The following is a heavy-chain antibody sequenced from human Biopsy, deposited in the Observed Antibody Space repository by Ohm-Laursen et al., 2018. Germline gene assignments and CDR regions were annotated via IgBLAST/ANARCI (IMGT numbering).Heavy chain of an antibody. D-gene: IGHD4-17*01. CDR2: IIPLFGAP. J-gene: IGHJ5*02. CDR1: GAIFSNYA. Sequence: SSVKVSCKASGAIFSNYAITWVRQAPGQGLEWMGGIIPLFGAPNYTQKFQGRLTITADESKSTTYMELSSLRSEDTAVYYCARLAQIYGDSPFDPWGQGTLVTVSS. V-gene: IGHV1-69*01. CDR3: ARLAQIYGDSPFDP.